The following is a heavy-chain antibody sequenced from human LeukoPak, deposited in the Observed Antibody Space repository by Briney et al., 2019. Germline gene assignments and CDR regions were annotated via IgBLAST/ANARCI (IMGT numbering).Heavy chain of an antibody. CDR1: GFSFSSYA. Sequence: GGSLRLSCEASGFSFSSYAMNWVRQAPGKGLEWVAYISGDSSIINYADSLKGRFTISRDNGKNSLYLQMNSLRDEDTSVSYCARAKSNYDILTDHPGYYYGIDVWGQGTTVTVSS. V-gene: IGHV3-48*02. J-gene: IGHJ6*02. D-gene: IGHD3-9*01. CDR3: ARAKSNYDILTDHPGYYYGIDV. CDR2: ISGDSSII.